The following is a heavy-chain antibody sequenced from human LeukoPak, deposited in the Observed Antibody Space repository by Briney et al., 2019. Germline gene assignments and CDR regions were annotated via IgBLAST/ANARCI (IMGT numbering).Heavy chain of an antibody. D-gene: IGHD7-27*01. V-gene: IGHV4-39*01. CDR3: ASLGTLRS. J-gene: IGHJ5*02. CDR2: ISYSGTN. Sequence: PSETLFLTCTVSGGSVSSSSYYWGWIRQPPGKGLEWIGSISYSGTNYNNPSLKSRVSISIDTSKNQFSVKLTSVTAADTAKYYCASLGTLRSWGQGTLVTVSS. CDR1: GGSVSSSSYY.